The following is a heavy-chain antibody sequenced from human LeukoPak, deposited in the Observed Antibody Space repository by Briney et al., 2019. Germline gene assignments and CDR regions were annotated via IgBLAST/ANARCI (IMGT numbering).Heavy chain of an antibody. D-gene: IGHD3-10*01. Sequence: ASVKVSCKASGYTFTSYYMHWVRQAPGQGLERMGIINPSGGSTSYAQKFQGRVTMTRDTSTSTVYMELSSLRSGDTAVYYCARGITMVRGVHPYYFGYWGQGTLVTVSS. CDR2: INPSGGST. CDR1: GYTFTSYY. CDR3: ARGITMVRGVHPYYFGY. V-gene: IGHV1-46*01. J-gene: IGHJ4*02.